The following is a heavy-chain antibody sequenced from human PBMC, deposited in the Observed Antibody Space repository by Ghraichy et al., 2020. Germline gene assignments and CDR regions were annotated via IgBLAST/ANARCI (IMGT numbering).Heavy chain of an antibody. J-gene: IGHJ3*02. CDR1: GFNVSSKY. D-gene: IGHD3-10*01. Sequence: GGSLRLSCASSGFNVSSKYMSWVRQAPGKGLEWVSIIYSGGSTLYADPVEGRFTITRDNSKNTLYFQMNSLRAEDTAVYYCVGSTYFLSSVSYRGGAFDIWGQGTMVTVSS. V-gene: IGHV3-53*01. CDR2: IYSGGST. CDR3: VGSTYFLSSVSYRGGAFDI.